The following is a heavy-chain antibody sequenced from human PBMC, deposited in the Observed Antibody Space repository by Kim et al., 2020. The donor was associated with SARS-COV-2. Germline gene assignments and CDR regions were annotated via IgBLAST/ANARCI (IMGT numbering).Heavy chain of an antibody. CDR1: GYTFTSYY. V-gene: IGHV1-46*01. D-gene: IGHD3-9*01. CDR3: ARAGAKDYDILTGYYMRNWFDP. J-gene: IGHJ5*02. Sequence: ASVKVSCKASGYTFTSYYMHWVRQAPGQGLECMGIINPSGGSTSYAQKFQGRVTMTRDTSTSTVYMELSSLRSEDTAVYYCARAGAKDYDILTGYYMRNWFDPWGQGTLVTVSS. CDR2: INPSGGST.